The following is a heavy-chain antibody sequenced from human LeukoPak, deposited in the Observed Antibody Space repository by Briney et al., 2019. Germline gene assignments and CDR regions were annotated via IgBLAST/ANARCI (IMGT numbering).Heavy chain of an antibody. D-gene: IGHD3-16*01. CDR1: GITVSSSY. CDR3: ARGGGLDV. J-gene: IGHJ6*02. V-gene: IGHV3-7*03. CDR2: INHNGNVN. Sequence: GGSLRLSCAASGITVSSSYMNWARQAPGKGLEWVASINHNGNVNYYVDSVKGRFTISRDNAKNSLYLQMSNLRAEDTAVYFCARGGGLDVWGQGATVTVSS.